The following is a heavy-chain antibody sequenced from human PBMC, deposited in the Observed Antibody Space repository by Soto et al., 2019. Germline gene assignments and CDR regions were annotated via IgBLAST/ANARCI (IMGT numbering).Heavy chain of an antibody. CDR1: GFTFSSYG. CDR2: ISYDGSNK. J-gene: IGHJ3*02. Sequence: QVQLVESGGGVVQPGRSLRLSCAASGFTFSSYGMHWVRQAPGKGLEWVAVISYDGSNKYYADSVKGRFTISRDNSKNTLYLQMNSLRAEDTAVYYCAKIRDSSGWYVRNAFDIWGQGTMVTVSS. CDR3: AKIRDSSGWYVRNAFDI. V-gene: IGHV3-30*18. D-gene: IGHD6-19*01.